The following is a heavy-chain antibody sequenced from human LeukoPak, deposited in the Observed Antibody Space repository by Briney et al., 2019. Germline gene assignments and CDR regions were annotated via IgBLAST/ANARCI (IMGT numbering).Heavy chain of an antibody. Sequence: GSLRLSCAASGFTFSSYEMNWVRQAPGKGLEWVSYISSSGSTIYYADSVKGRFTISRDNAKNSLYLQMNSLRAEDTALYYCAKASRYFDWLVSYFDYWGQGTLVTVSS. D-gene: IGHD3-9*01. CDR1: GFTFSSYE. J-gene: IGHJ4*02. CDR2: ISSSGSTI. V-gene: IGHV3-48*03. CDR3: AKASRYFDWLVSYFDY.